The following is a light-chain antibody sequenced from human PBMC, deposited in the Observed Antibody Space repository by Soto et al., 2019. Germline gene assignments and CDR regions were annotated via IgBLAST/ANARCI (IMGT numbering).Light chain of an antibody. CDR1: QNVNTY. CDR3: QQRSNWPPIT. Sequence: ETVLTQSPATLSLSPGDRATLSCRASQNVNTYLAWYQQKPGQAPRLLIYDASIRATGIPARFSGSGSGTDFTLTISSVEPEDFAIYYCQQRSNWPPITVGQGTRLDFK. J-gene: IGKJ5*01. CDR2: DAS. V-gene: IGKV3-11*01.